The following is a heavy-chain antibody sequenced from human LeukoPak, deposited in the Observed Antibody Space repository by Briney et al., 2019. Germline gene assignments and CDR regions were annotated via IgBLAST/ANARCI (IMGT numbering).Heavy chain of an antibody. CDR1: GFTFISYE. D-gene: IGHD3-10*02. V-gene: IGHV3-48*03. Sequence: PGGSLRLSCPPSGFTFISYESNWVRQPPGKGLEWVSYISSSGSTIYYADSVKGRFTISRDNAKNSLYLQMNSPRAEDTAVYYCAELGITMIGGVWGKGTTVTISS. J-gene: IGHJ6*04. CDR2: ISSSGSTI. CDR3: AELGITMIGGV.